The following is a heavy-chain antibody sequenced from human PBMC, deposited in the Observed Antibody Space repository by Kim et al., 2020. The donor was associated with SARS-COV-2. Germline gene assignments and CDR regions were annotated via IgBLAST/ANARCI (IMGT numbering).Heavy chain of an antibody. CDR1: GFTFSSYA. CDR2: ISGSGGST. J-gene: IGHJ6*02. Sequence: GGSLRLSCAASGFTFSSYAMSWVRQAPGKGLEWVSAISGSGGSTYYADSVKGRFTISRDNSKNTLYLQMNSLRAEDTAVYYCAKDRSITIFGVVFKRTTSGGMDVWGQGTTVTVSS. D-gene: IGHD3-3*01. CDR3: AKDRSITIFGVVFKRTTSGGMDV. V-gene: IGHV3-23*01.